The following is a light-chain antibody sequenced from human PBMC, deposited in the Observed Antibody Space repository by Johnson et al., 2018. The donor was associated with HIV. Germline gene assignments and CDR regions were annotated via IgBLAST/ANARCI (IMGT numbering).Light chain of an antibody. Sequence: HSVLTQPPSVSAAPGQKVTISCSGSSSNIGNNYVSWYQQLPGTAPKLLIYDNNKRPSGIPDRFSGSKSGTSATLGITGLQTGDEADYYCGTWDSSLSAGRYVLGTGTKVTVL. CDR1: SSNIGNNY. J-gene: IGLJ1*01. CDR3: GTWDSSLSAGRYV. CDR2: DNN. V-gene: IGLV1-51*01.